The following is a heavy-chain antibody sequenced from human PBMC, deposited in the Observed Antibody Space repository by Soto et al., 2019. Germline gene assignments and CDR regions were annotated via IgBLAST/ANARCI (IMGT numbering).Heavy chain of an antibody. CDR3: ARGGLIHSSSFEFWANYYYYGMDV. V-gene: IGHV3-7*03. CDR2: IKQDGSEK. Sequence: EVQLVESGGGLVQPGGSLRLSCAASGFTFSSYWMSWVRQAPGKGLEWVANIKQDGSEKYYVDSVKGRFTISRDNAKNSLYLQMNSLRAEDTAVYYCARGGLIHSSSFEFWANYYYYGMDVWGQGTTVTVSS. CDR1: GFTFSSYW. D-gene: IGHD6-6*01. J-gene: IGHJ6*02.